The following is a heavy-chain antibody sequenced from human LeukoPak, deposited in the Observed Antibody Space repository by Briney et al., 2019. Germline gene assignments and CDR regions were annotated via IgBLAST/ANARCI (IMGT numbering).Heavy chain of an antibody. J-gene: IGHJ5*02. CDR3: ARVAYSNLPPYNWFDP. CDR2: INPSGGST. D-gene: IGHD4-11*01. V-gene: IGHV1-46*01. CDR1: GYTFTSYY. Sequence: ASVKVSCKASGYTFTSYYMHWVRQAPGQGLEWMGIINPSGGSTSYAQEFQGRVTMTRDTSTSTVYMELSSLRSEDTAVYYCARVAYSNLPPYNWFDPWGQGTLVTVSS.